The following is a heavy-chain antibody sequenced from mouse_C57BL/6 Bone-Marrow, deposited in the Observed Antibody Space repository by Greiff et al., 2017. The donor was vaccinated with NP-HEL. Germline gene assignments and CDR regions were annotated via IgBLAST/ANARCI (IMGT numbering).Heavy chain of an antibody. CDR1: GFTFSSYA. CDR3: ARDGVHFDY. CDR2: ISDGGSYT. J-gene: IGHJ2*01. V-gene: IGHV5-4*01. Sequence: EVKLVESGGGLVKPGGSLKLSCAASGFTFSSYAMSWVRQTPEKRLEWVATISDGGSYTYYPDNVKGRFTISRDNAKNNLYLQMSHLKSEDTAMYYCARDGVHFDYWGQGTTLTVSS.